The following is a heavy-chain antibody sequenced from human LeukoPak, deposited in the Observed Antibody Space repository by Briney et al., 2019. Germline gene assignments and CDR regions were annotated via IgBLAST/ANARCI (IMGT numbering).Heavy chain of an antibody. CDR2: IYYSGST. J-gene: IGHJ4*02. CDR1: GGSISSSSYY. V-gene: IGHV4-39*01. CDR3: ARSGSSSWLSLLDY. Sequence: TETLSLTCNVSGGSISSSSYYWGWIRQPPGKGLEWIGSIYYSGSTYYNPSLKSRVTISVDTSKNQFSLKLSSVTAADTAVYYCARSGSSSWLSLLDYWGQGTLVTVSS. D-gene: IGHD6-13*01.